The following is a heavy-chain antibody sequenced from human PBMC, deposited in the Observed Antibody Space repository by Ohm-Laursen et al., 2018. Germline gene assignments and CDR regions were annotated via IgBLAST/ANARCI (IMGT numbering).Heavy chain of an antibody. J-gene: IGHJ4*02. CDR2: ISWNSGSI. V-gene: IGHV3-9*01. Sequence: SLRLSCAASGFTFDDYAMHWVRQAPGKGLEWVSGISWNSGSIGYADSVKGRFTISRDNAKNSLYLQMNSLRAEDTAVYYCAKAAGWHYWGQGTLVTVSS. CDR1: GFTFDDYA. CDR3: AKAAGWHY.